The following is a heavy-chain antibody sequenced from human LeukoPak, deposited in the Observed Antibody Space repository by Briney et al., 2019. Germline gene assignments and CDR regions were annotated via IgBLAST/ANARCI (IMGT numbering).Heavy chain of an antibody. D-gene: IGHD3-16*02. Sequence: ASAKVSCKASVGIFSSYAINWVRQAPEQGLDWMGRIIPIFGSANYAQKFQGRVTITADKSTRTAYMELSSLRSEDTALYYCAKGSRLREGGSYRFWGQGTLFTVSS. J-gene: IGHJ4*02. CDR1: VGIFSSYA. CDR3: AKGSRLREGGSYRF. V-gene: IGHV1-69*06. CDR2: IIPIFGSA.